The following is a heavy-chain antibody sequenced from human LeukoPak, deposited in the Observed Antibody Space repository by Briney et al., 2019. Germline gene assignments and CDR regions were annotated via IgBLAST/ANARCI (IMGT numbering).Heavy chain of an antibody. CDR2: IYSSGST. J-gene: IGHJ5*02. CDR3: ARENGYYGDYDCWFDP. Sequence: SETLSLTCAVSGASISGSNYYWGWIRQPPGKGLEWIGNIYSSGSTYYNASLQSRVTISIDTSKNQFSLRLNSVTAADTAVYYCARENGYYGDYDCWFDPWGQGTLVTVSS. V-gene: IGHV4-39*07. D-gene: IGHD4-17*01. CDR1: GASISGSNYY.